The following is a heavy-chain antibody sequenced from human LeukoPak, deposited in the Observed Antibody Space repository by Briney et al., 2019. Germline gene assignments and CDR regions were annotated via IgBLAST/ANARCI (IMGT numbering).Heavy chain of an antibody. Sequence: GGSLRLSCAASGFTFSSYWMSWVRQAPGKGLEWVANIKQDGSEKYYVDSVKGRFTISRDNAKNSLYLQMNNLRAEDTAVYYCARRRITIFGVVKHAFDIWGQGTMVTVSS. CDR3: ARRRITIFGVVKHAFDI. CDR2: IKQDGSEK. J-gene: IGHJ3*02. CDR1: GFTFSSYW. D-gene: IGHD3-3*01. V-gene: IGHV3-7*01.